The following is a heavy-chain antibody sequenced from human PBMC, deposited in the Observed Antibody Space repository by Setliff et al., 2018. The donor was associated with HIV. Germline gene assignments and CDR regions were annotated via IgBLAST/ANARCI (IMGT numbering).Heavy chain of an antibody. J-gene: IGHJ5*02. CDR3: ARGGDSSSWYWGRWFDP. CDR1: GGSISSYY. Sequence: KTSETLSLTCSVSGGSISSYYWGWIRQPPGKGLEWIVSVYNTRTTHYNPSLRSRVTSYNPSLSSRVTISVDTSKNQVSLRLSSVTAADTAVYYCARGGDSSSWYWGRWFDPWGQGTLVTVSS. D-gene: IGHD6-13*01. V-gene: IGHV4-39*02. CDR2: VYNTRTT.